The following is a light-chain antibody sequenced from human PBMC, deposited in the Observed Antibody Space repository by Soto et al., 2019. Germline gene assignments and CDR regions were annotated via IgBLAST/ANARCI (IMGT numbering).Light chain of an antibody. J-gene: IGLJ3*02. CDR3: SSYTAYTTLWV. CDR2: GVS. Sequence: QSVLTQPASVSGSPGQSITISCTGTPSDIGNYNYVSWYQQHPGKAPKLIIYGVSNRPSGVSNRFSASKSGNAASLTISGLQAEAEADYYCSSYTAYTTLWVFGGGTKLTVL. CDR1: PSDIGNYNY. V-gene: IGLV2-14*01.